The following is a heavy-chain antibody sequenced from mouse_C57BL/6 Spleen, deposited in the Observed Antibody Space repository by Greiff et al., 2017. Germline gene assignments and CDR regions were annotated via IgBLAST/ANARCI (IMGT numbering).Heavy chain of an antibody. D-gene: IGHD2-4*01. V-gene: IGHV1-55*01. J-gene: IGHJ2*01. Sequence: VQLQQPGAELVKPGASVKMSCKASGYTFTSYWITWVKQRPGQGLEWIGDIYPGSGSTNYNEKFKSKATLTVDTSSSTAYMQLSSLTSEDSAVYYCARISPYDDYDGEDYYFDYWGQGTTLTVSS. CDR3: ARISPYDDYDGEDYYFDY. CDR2: IYPGSGST. CDR1: GYTFTSYW.